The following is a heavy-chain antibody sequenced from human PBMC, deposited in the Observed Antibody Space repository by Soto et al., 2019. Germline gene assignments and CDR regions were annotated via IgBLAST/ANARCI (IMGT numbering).Heavy chain of an antibody. CDR1: GYTFTSYG. Sequence: GASVKVSCKASGYTFTSYGISWVRQAPGQGLEWMGWISAYNGNTNYAQKLQGRVTVTTDTSTSTAYMELRSLRSDDTAVYYCARDGTQYSSSIYYYGMDVWGQGTTVTVSS. D-gene: IGHD6-6*01. J-gene: IGHJ6*02. CDR3: ARDGTQYSSSIYYYGMDV. V-gene: IGHV1-18*04. CDR2: ISAYNGNT.